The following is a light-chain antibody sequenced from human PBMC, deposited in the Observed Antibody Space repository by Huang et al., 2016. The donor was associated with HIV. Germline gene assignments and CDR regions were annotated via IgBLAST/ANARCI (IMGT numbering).Light chain of an antibody. CDR1: QDISIS. J-gene: IGKJ5*01. V-gene: IGKV1D-13*01. Sequence: AVQLTQFPSSLSASVGDRVVITCRASQDISISLAWYQQKPGMAPKLLISAASKLQSGVSTRFSGDSAGAYFTLVITNVQPEDVATYYCQQLHDYPVTFGRGTRLDIK. CDR2: AAS. CDR3: QQLHDYPVT.